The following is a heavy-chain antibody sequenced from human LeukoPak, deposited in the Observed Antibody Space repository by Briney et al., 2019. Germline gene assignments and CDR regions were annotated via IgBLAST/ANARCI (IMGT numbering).Heavy chain of an antibody. J-gene: IGHJ5*02. V-gene: IGHV4-34*01. CDR3: ARNAYYYFWSGYYSLNWFDP. CDR2: INHSGST. CDR1: GGSFSGYY. Sequence: PSETLSLPCAVYGGSFSGYYWSWIRQPPGKGLEWIGEINHSGSTNHNPSLKSRVTISVDSSKNQFSLKLSSVPAAGTAVYYCARNAYYYFWSGYYSLNWFDPWGQGTLVTVSS. D-gene: IGHD3-3*01.